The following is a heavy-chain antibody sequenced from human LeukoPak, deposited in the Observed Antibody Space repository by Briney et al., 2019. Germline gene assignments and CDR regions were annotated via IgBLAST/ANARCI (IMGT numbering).Heavy chain of an antibody. Sequence: ASVKVSCKASGYTFTSYYMHWVRQASGQGLEWLGIINPSGGSTSYSQKFQGRVTMTRDTSTSTVYMELSSLRSEDTAVYYCARERIDYGDRRGFDYWGQGTLVTVSS. V-gene: IGHV1-46*01. D-gene: IGHD4-17*01. CDR1: GYTFTSYY. J-gene: IGHJ4*02. CDR3: ARERIDYGDRRGFDY. CDR2: INPSGGST.